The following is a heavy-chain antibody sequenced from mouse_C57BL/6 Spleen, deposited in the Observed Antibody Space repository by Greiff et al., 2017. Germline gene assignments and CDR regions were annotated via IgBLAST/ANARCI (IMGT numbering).Heavy chain of an antibody. CDR3: TRGTGTGWYFDV. CDR1: GYTFTDYE. J-gene: IGHJ1*03. V-gene: IGHV1-15*01. D-gene: IGHD4-1*01. CDR2: IDPETGGT. Sequence: VKLQESGAELVRPGASVTLSCKASGYTFTDYEMHWVKQTPVHGLEWIGAIDPETGGTAYNQKFKGKAILTADKSSSTAYMELRSLTSEDSAVYYCTRGTGTGWYFDVWGTGTTVTVSS.